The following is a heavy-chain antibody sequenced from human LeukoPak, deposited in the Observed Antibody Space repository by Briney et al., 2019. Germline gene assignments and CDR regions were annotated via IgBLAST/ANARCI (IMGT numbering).Heavy chain of an antibody. Sequence: SETLSLTCTVSGVSISSYYWSWIRQPPGKGLEWIGYIYYSGGTNYNPSLKSRVTISVDTSKNQFSLKLSSVTAADTAVYYCARVGYSSGWYPYYYGMDVWGQGTTVTVSS. CDR3: ARVGYSSGWYPYYYGMDV. CDR1: GVSISSYY. J-gene: IGHJ6*02. CDR2: IYYSGGT. D-gene: IGHD6-19*01. V-gene: IGHV4-59*01.